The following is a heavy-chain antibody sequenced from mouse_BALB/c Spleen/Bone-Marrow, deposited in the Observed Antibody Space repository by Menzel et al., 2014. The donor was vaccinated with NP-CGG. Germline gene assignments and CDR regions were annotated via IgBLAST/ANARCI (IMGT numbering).Heavy chain of an antibody. CDR2: IYPGDGDT. CDR3: ARSRGWYFDG. Sequence: VQLQQSGAELARPGASVKLSCKASGYTFTSYWMQWIKQRPGQGLEWIGAIYPGDGDTTYTQKFKGKATLTADKSSSTAYMQLSSLASEDSAVYYCARSRGWYFDGWGAGTPVAVSS. J-gene: IGHJ1*01. CDR1: GYTFTSYW. V-gene: IGHV1-87*01.